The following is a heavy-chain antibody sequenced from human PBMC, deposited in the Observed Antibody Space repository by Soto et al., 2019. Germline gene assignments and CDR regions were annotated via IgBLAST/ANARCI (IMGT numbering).Heavy chain of an antibody. J-gene: IGHJ4*02. V-gene: IGHV4-59*12. CDR3: ARGGSSSWYGFYFFDN. D-gene: IGHD6-13*01. Sequence: PSETLSLTCTVSGGSMSSDFWSWIRQPPGRGLEWIGYISDSGSTNYKTSLKSRVTISVDTSKNQFSLKVTSVTAADTAVYYCARGGSSSWYGFYFFDNWGPGTLVTVSS. CDR1: GGSMSSDF. CDR2: ISDSGST.